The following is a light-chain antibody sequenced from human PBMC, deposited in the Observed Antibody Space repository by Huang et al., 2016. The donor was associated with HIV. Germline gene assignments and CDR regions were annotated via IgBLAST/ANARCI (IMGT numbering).Light chain of an antibody. J-gene: IGKJ4*01. CDR2: DAS. V-gene: IGKV1D-13*01. CDR1: QGIRNT. CDR3: QQFNHYPLT. Sequence: QLTQSPSSLSASVGARVTITCRASQGIRNTLAWYQQKPGKAPKLLIYDASSLQTGAPSRFSGSGSGTDFTLTISSLQPEDCATYYCQQFNHYPLTFGGGTKVEIE.